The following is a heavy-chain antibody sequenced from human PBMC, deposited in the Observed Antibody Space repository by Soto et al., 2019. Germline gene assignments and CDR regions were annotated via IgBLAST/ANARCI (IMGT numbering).Heavy chain of an antibody. CDR3: ARGISLIVEVHRDAPDKYYFDS. D-gene: IGHD2-15*01. V-gene: IGHV4-34*01. CDR2: INHSGSS. Sequence: SETLSLTCAVYGGSSSGYYWSWIRQSPGKGLEWIGEINHSGSSISNPSLKSRVTISVDTSKNQFSLKLRSVTAADTAAYYCARGISLIVEVHRDAPDKYYFDSWSQGTLVTVSS. J-gene: IGHJ4*02. CDR1: GGSSSGYY.